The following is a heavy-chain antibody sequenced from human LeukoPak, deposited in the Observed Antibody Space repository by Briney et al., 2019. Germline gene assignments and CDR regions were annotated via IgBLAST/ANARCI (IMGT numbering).Heavy chain of an antibody. J-gene: IGHJ5*02. CDR3: ARDKGQYGSGTRGFTWFDP. Sequence: SETLSLTCTVSGYSISSGYYWGWIRQPPGKGLEWIGEINHSGSTNYNPSLKSRVTISVDTSKNQFSLKLSSVTAADTAVYCARDKGQYGSGTRGFTWFDPWGQGTLVTVSS. CDR2: INHSGST. D-gene: IGHD3-10*01. V-gene: IGHV4-38-2*02. CDR1: GYSISSGYY.